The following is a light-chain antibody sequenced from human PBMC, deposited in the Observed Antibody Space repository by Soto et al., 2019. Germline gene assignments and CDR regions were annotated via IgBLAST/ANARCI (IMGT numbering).Light chain of an antibody. V-gene: IGKV3-20*01. J-gene: IGKJ1*01. CDR2: AAS. CDR1: QSVSSAY. CDR3: HQYGSSSTWT. Sequence: EIVLTQSPGTLSLSPGERATLSCRASQSVSSAYLAWYQHKPGQPPTLLIYAASSRVTGSPDRFSGSGSGTDFTLTISRLEPEDFAVYYCHQYGSSSTWTFGQGTKVEIK.